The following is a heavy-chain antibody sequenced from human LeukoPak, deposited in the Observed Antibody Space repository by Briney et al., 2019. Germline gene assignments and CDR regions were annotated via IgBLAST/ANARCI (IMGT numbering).Heavy chain of an antibody. J-gene: IGHJ3*02. CDR1: GFSFSDYS. Sequence: GGSLRLSCEASGFSFSDYSMNWVRQAPGKGLEWVANIKQDGSEKYYVDSVKGRLTMSRDNAKNSLYLQMNSLRAEDTAVYYCVGAVIFGVVIMTDAFDIWGQGTMVTVSS. V-gene: IGHV3-7*01. CDR2: IKQDGSEK. D-gene: IGHD3-3*01. CDR3: VGAVIFGVVIMTDAFDI.